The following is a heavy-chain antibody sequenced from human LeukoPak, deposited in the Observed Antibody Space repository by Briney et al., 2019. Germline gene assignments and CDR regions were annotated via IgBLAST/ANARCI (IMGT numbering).Heavy chain of an antibody. Sequence: GGSLRLSCAASGSTFSSYAMSWVRQAPGKGLKWVSTINDNGADTYYADSVKGRFTISRDNSKNTLYLQMNSLRAEDTAVYYCAKDFTYGDYVGDYWGQGTLVTVSS. CDR3: AKDFTYGDYVGDY. J-gene: IGHJ4*02. CDR1: GSTFSSYA. CDR2: INDNGADT. D-gene: IGHD4-17*01. V-gene: IGHV3-23*01.